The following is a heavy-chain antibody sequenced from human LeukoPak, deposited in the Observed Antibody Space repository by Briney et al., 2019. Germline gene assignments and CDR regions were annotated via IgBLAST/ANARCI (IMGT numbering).Heavy chain of an antibody. CDR1: GGSFSGYY. V-gene: IGHV4-34*01. J-gene: IGHJ6*03. CDR3: ARGRVRSSSWYNYYYYMDV. Sequence: KPSETLSLTCAVYGGSFSGYYWSWIRQTPGKGLEWIGEINHSGSTNYNPSLKSRVTISVDTSKNQFSLKLSSVTAADTAVYCCARGRVRSSSWYNYYYYMDVWGKRTTVTVSS. D-gene: IGHD6-13*01. CDR2: INHSGST.